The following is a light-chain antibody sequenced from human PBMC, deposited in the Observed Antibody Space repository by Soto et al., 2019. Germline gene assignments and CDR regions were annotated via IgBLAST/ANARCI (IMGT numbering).Light chain of an antibody. Sequence: DIQMTQSPSTLSASVGERVTITCRASQSVSNWLAWYQQKPGKAPKLLIYDVSSLKSGVPSRFSGSGSGTEFILTSSSLQPDDCATYYFQQCDSYSWTFGQGTKVEMK. CDR1: QSVSNW. CDR2: DVS. V-gene: IGKV1-5*01. J-gene: IGKJ1*01. CDR3: QQCDSYSWT.